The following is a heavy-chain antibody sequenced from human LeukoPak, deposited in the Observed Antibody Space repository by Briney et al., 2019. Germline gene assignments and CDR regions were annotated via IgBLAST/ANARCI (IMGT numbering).Heavy chain of an antibody. Sequence: PSETLSLTCTVSGDSNNTYYWNWIRQPPGKGLEWIGNIYYTGSTKYNPALKSRVTISVDTSKNQFSLKLSSVTAADTAVYYCATDYGGTLSYWGQGTLVTVSS. D-gene: IGHD4-23*01. CDR2: IYYTGST. V-gene: IGHV4-59*01. CDR3: ATDYGGTLSY. CDR1: GDSNNTYY. J-gene: IGHJ4*02.